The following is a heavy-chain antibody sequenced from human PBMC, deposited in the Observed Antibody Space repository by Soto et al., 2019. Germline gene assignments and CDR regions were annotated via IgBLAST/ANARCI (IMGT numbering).Heavy chain of an antibody. D-gene: IGHD5-12*01. CDR2: ISSSSSYI. CDR1: GFTFSSYS. J-gene: IGHJ4*02. Sequence: PGGSLRLSCAASGFTFSSYSMYWVRRAPGKGLEWVSSISSSSSYIYYADSVKGRFTISRDNAKNSLYLQMNSLRAEDTAVYYCARGGGYDPAPFDYWGQGTLVTVSS. CDR3: ARGGGYDPAPFDY. V-gene: IGHV3-21*01.